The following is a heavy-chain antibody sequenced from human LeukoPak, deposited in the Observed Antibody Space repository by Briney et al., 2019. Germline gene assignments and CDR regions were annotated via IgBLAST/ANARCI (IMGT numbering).Heavy chain of an antibody. V-gene: IGHV3-9*01. Sequence: GGSLRLSRAASGFTFDDYAMHWVRQAPGKGLEWVSGISWNSGSIGYADSVKGRFTISRDNAKNSLYLQMNSLRAEDTALYYCAKDAPDGPFDYWGQGTLVTVSS. J-gene: IGHJ4*02. CDR1: GFTFDDYA. CDR3: AKDAPDGPFDY. CDR2: ISWNSGSI.